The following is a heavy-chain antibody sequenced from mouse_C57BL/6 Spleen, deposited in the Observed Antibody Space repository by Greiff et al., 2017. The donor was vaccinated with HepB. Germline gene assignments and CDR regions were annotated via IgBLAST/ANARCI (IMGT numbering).Heavy chain of an antibody. CDR1: GFTFSNYW. Sequence: EVKVVESGGGLVQPGGSMKLSCVASGFTFSNYWMNWVRQSPEKGLEWVAQIRLKSDNYATHYAESVKGRFTISRDDSKSSVYLQMNNLRAEDTGIYCCTGDHYYGGSYDDYWGQGTLVTVSA. CDR2: IRLKSDNYAT. V-gene: IGHV6-3*01. CDR3: TGDHYYGGSYDDY. J-gene: IGHJ3*01. D-gene: IGHD1-1*01.